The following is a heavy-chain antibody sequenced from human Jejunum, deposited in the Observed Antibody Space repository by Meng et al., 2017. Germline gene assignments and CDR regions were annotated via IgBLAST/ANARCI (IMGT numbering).Heavy chain of an antibody. Sequence: QVQLQESGPGLVQPSQTLSLTCSVSGDSIRGADYYWTWIRQAPGKGLEWIGYIYYSGTTYYNPSLKTRLILSVDTSTNRFSLNLSSVAAADTAMYYCARSRVVPAAYFDSWGHGTLVTVSS. CDR3: ARSRVVPAAYFDS. J-gene: IGHJ4*01. D-gene: IGHD2-2*01. V-gene: IGHV4-30-4*01. CDR2: IYYSGTT. CDR1: GDSIRGADYY.